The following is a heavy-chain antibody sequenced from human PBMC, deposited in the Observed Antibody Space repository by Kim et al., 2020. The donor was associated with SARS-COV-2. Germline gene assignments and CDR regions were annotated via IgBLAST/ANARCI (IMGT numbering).Heavy chain of an antibody. CDR3: ARERGREGKGNWFDP. J-gene: IGHJ5*02. Sequence: SETLSLTCTVSGGSVSSGSYYWSWIRQPPGKGLEWIGYIYYSGSTNYNPSLKSRVTISVDTSKNQFSLKLSSVTAADTAVYYCARERGREGKGNWFDPWGQGTLVTVSS. CDR2: IYYSGST. D-gene: IGHD3-10*01. CDR1: GGSVSSGSYY. V-gene: IGHV4-61*01.